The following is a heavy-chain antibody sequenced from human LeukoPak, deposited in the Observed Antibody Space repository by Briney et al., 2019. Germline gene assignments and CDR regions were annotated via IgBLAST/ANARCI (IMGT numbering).Heavy chain of an antibody. V-gene: IGHV4-34*01. CDR3: ARLGGAYVGHFDY. CDR1: GGSFSGYY. Sequence: SETLSLTCAVYGGSFSGYYWSWIRQPPGKGLEWIGEINHSGSTNYNPSLKSRVTISVDMSKNQFSLNLSSVTAADTAVYYCARLGGAYVGHFDYWGQGTLVTV. J-gene: IGHJ4*02. D-gene: IGHD3-16*01. CDR2: INHSGST.